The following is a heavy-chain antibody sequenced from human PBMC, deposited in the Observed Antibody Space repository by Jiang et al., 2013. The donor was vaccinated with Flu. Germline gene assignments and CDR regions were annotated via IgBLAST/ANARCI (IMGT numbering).Heavy chain of an antibody. Sequence: QTLSLTCAISGDSVSSNSAAWNWIRQSPSRGLEWLGRTYYRSKWYNDYAVSVKGRITINPDTSKNQFSLQLNSVTPEDTAVYYCARDHPILSREDIVVVPAAIGFDYWGQGTLVTVSS. D-gene: IGHD2-2*01. J-gene: IGHJ4*02. CDR1: GDSVSSNSAA. V-gene: IGHV6-1*01. CDR2: TYYRSKWYN. CDR3: ARDHPILSREDIVVVPAAIGFDY.